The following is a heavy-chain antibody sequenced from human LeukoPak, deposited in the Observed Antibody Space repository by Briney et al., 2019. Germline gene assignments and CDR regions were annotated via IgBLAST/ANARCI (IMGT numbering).Heavy chain of an antibody. D-gene: IGHD3-22*01. V-gene: IGHV3-21*01. J-gene: IGHJ4*02. Sequence: GRSLRLSCAASGFTFSSYSMNWVRQAPGKGLEWVSSISSSSSYIYYADSVKGRFTISRDNAKNSLYLQMNSLRAEDTAVYYCARVYSSGSERDYWGQGTLVTVSS. CDR3: ARVYSSGSERDY. CDR1: GFTFSSYS. CDR2: ISSSSSYI.